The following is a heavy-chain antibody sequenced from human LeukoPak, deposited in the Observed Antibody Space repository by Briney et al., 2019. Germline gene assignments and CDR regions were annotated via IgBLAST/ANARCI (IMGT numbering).Heavy chain of an antibody. Sequence: ASVKVSCKASGYTFTSYHMHWVRQAPGQGLEWMGIINPSGGSTRYAQKFQGRVTMTRDTSISTAYMELSRLGSDDTAVYYCARGVPPSYSSAWYVNYWGQGALVTVSS. V-gene: IGHV1-46*01. CDR1: GYTFTSYH. J-gene: IGHJ4*02. D-gene: IGHD6-19*01. CDR3: ARGVPPSYSSAWYVNY. CDR2: INPSGGST.